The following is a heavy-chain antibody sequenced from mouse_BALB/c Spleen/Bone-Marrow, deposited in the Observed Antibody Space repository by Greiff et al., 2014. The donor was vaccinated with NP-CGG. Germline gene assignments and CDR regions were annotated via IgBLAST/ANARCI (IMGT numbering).Heavy chain of an antibody. CDR3: ARRFGNSPRDSAMVN. CDR2: VDPANGNT. J-gene: IGHJ4*01. D-gene: IGHD2-1*01. Sequence: EVQLQESGADLVKPGASVKLSCTASGFNIKDTYIHWVKQGPEQGLEWIGRVDPANGNTKYAPKFQGKATITADTSSNTAYLRLSSLTSEDTAVYYCARRFGNSPRDSAMVNWGRGTSVTVSS. V-gene: IGHV14-3*02. CDR1: GFNIKDTY.